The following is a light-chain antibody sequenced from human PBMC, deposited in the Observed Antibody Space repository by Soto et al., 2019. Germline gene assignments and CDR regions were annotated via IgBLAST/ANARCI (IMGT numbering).Light chain of an antibody. CDR1: QSISRN. Sequence: EIVMTQSPGTLSVSPGERATLSCRASQSISRNLAWYQQRPGRAPRLLIYGVSTRASGIPARFSGSGSETEFTLSISSLQSEDFATYYCQETNYHTFGQGTKLEIK. V-gene: IGKV3-15*01. J-gene: IGKJ2*01. CDR2: GVS. CDR3: QETNYHT.